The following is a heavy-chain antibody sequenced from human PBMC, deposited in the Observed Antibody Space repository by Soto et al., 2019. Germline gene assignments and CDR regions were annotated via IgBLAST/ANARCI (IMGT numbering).Heavy chain of an antibody. J-gene: IGHJ6*02. V-gene: IGHV4-4*02. D-gene: IGHD4-17*01. CDR2: VYHTGTT. CDR1: GDSISGSRW. CDR3: VGNGYYSLDV. Sequence: SETLSLTCAVSGDSISGSRWWSWVRQSPGKGLDWIGEVYHTGTTRYNPSLKSRVTISVDTSRNHFSLNLNSLTAADTAVYYCVGNGYYSLDVWGQGTTVTVYS.